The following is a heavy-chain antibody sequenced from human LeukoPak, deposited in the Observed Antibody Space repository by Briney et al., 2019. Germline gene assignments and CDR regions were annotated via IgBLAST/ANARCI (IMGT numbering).Heavy chain of an antibody. D-gene: IGHD3-10*01. CDR3: ARGGIITMVRGVYLDY. V-gene: IGHV3-30*04. CDR1: GFTFSSYA. J-gene: IGHJ4*02. Sequence: PGGSLRLSCAASGFTFSSYAMHWVRQAPGKGLEWVAVISYDGSNKYYADSVKGRFTISRDNSKNTLYLQMNSLRAEDTAVYYCARGGIITMVRGVYLDYWGQGTLVTVSS. CDR2: ISYDGSNK.